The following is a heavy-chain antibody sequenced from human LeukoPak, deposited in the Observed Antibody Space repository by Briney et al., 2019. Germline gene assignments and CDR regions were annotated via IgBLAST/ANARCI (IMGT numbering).Heavy chain of an antibody. Sequence: PGGSLSLSCAASGFTFSSYGMNWIRQAPGKGLEWVAVISSDGSNKYYADSVKGRFTISRDNSKNTLYLQMNSLRAEDTALYYCAKGSPSTLGFDYWGQGTLVTVSS. V-gene: IGHV3-30*18. CDR1: GFTFSSYG. D-gene: IGHD1-26*01. CDR2: ISSDGSNK. CDR3: AKGSPSTLGFDY. J-gene: IGHJ4*02.